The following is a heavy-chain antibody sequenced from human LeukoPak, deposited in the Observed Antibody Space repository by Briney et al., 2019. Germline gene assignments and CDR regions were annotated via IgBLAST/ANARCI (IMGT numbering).Heavy chain of an antibody. CDR1: GGSISSGGYS. CDR3: ARVCYYGSGSYLGSYYGMDV. D-gene: IGHD3-10*01. CDR2: IYYSGST. V-gene: IGHV4-61*08. J-gene: IGHJ6*02. Sequence: SQTLSLTCTVSGGSISSGGYSWGWIRQPPGKGLEWIGYIYYSGSTNYNPSLKSRVTISVDTSKNQFSLKLSSVTAADTAVYYCARVCYYGSGSYLGSYYGMDVWGQGTTVTVSS.